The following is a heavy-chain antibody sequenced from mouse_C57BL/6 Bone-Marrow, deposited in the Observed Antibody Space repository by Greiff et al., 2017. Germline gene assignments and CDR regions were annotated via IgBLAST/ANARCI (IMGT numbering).Heavy chain of an antibody. J-gene: IGHJ3*01. CDR3: IRFAY. Sequence: VQLQQSGAELVRPGASVKLSCTASGFNIKDDYMHWVKQRPEQGLEWIGWLDPENGDTASASKFQGKATITADTSSNTSYLQLSILTSEDTAVYYCIRFAYWGQGTLVTVSA. CDR2: LDPENGDT. V-gene: IGHV14-4*01. CDR1: GFNIKDDY.